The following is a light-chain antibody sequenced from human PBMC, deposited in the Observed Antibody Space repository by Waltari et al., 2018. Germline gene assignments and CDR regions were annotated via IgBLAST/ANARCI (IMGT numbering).Light chain of an antibody. CDR3: SSYSSTNTVV. Sequence: QSALTQPASVSGSPGQSVTMSCTGTSSDVGGYNFVSWYQQHPGRAPKLMIYDVTHRPSGVSTRFSGSKSGDTASLTISGLQAADEAEYYCSSYSSTNTVVFGGGTQLTV. V-gene: IGLV2-14*03. J-gene: IGLJ3*02. CDR1: SSDVGGYNF. CDR2: DVT.